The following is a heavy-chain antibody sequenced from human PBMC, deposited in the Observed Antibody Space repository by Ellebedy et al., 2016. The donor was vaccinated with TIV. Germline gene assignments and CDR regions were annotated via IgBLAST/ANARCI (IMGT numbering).Heavy chain of an antibody. Sequence: AASVKVSCKSSGYTFTRYPLQWLRQAPGQGLEWVGWNDVANSNTKYSQKFQERVSITSDPSTATAYIELQSLASDDTAVYYCAKVGAYGDYARLDPWGQGTPVIVSS. D-gene: IGHD4-17*01. V-gene: IGHV1-3*01. CDR1: GYTFTRYP. J-gene: IGHJ5*02. CDR3: AKVGAYGDYARLDP. CDR2: NDVANSNT.